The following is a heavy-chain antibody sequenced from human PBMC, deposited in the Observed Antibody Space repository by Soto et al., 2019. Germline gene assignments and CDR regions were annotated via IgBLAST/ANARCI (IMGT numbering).Heavy chain of an antibody. V-gene: IGHV3-30-3*01. CDR1: GSTLSTYD. CDR3: VRGPSHGAFDI. CDR2: IVPDGSRA. Sequence: QVQLVESGGDVVQPGRSLRLSCAASGSTLSTYDILWVRQAPGKGLVWVAHIVPDGSRAYYADSVKGRVTISRDNARNTVYLELNSLSPEATAVYHCVRGPSHGAFDIWGQGTLVAVSS. J-gene: IGHJ3*02.